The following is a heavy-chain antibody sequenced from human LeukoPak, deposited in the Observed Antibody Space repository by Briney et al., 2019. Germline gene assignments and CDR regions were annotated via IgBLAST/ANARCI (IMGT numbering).Heavy chain of an antibody. CDR1: GGSFSGYY. CDR2: INHSGST. J-gene: IGHJ4*02. Sequence: SETLSLTYAVYGGSFSGYYWSWIRQPPGKGLEWIGEINHSGSTNYNPSLKSRVTISVDTSKNQFSLKLSSVTAADTAVYYCARPSGGSYHFDYWGQGTLVTVSS. CDR3: ARPSGGSYHFDY. D-gene: IGHD2-15*01. V-gene: IGHV4-34*01.